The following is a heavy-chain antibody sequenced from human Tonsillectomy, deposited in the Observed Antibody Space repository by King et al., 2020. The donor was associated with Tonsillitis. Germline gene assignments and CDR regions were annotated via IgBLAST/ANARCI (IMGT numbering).Heavy chain of an antibody. V-gene: IGHV1-69-2*01. CDR1: GYTFIDYY. J-gene: IGHJ5*02. Sequence: VQLVESGAEVKKPGGTVKISCTVSGYTFIDYYMHWVPQAPGNGLEWMGLVDPEDGETIYAEKFQGRITIKADTSTDTAYMELSSLRSGDTAGYYCASTLSNWFDPWGQGPLVTVSS. CDR2: VDPEDGET. CDR3: ASTLSNWFDP. D-gene: IGHD2/OR15-2a*01.